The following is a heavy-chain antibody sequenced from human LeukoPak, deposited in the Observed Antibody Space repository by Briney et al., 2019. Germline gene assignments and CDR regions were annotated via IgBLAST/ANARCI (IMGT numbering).Heavy chain of an antibody. D-gene: IGHD6-13*01. CDR2: IYPDESNI. V-gene: IGHV5-51*01. Sequence: PGASLQISCMGAGSGFSNYWIGWVRPMPGKGLGWMGIIYPDESNIRYSPSFQRQVTISADKSISTAFLQWSSLKAADTAMYYCARDSLWGIAAAGMDVWGQGTTVTASS. J-gene: IGHJ6*02. CDR1: GSGFSNYW. CDR3: ARDSLWGIAAAGMDV.